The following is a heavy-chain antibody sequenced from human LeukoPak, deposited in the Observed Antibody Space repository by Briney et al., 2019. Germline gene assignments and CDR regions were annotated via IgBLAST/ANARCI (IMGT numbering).Heavy chain of an antibody. V-gene: IGHV1-2*02. CDR3: AIPRYCRSTSCSLFDY. CDR1: GYTFTGYY. D-gene: IGHD2-2*01. CDR2: INPNSGGT. J-gene: IGHJ4*02. Sequence: ASVKVSCKASGYTFTGYYMHWVRQAPGQGLEWMGWINPNSGGTNYAQKFQGRVTMTRDTSISTAYMELSRLRSDDTAVYYCAIPRYCRSTSCSLFDYWGQGTLVTVSS.